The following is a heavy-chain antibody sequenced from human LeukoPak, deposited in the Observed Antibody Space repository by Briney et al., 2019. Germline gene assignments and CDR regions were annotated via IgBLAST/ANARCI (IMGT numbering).Heavy chain of an antibody. D-gene: IGHD5-18*01. Sequence: AGGSLRPSCAASGFTFSSYAMSWVRQAPGKGLEWVSAISGSGGSTYYADSVKGRFTISRDNSKNTLYLQMNSLRAEDTAVYYCAKDRRYSYGPSDYWGQETLVTVSS. V-gene: IGHV3-23*01. CDR3: AKDRRYSYGPSDY. CDR2: ISGSGGST. CDR1: GFTFSSYA. J-gene: IGHJ4*02.